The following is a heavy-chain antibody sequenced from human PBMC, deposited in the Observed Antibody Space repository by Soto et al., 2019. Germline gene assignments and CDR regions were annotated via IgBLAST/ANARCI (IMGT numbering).Heavy chain of an antibody. J-gene: IGHJ4*02. CDR1: GGSFSGYY. Sequence: SETLSLTCAVYGGSFSGYYWSWIRQPPGKGLEWIGEINHSGSTTYNPSLKSRVTISVDTSKNQFSLRLRPVTAADTAVYYCARGLNIIGSSWDFDYWGQGTLVTVSS. D-gene: IGHD6-13*01. CDR2: INHSGST. V-gene: IGHV4-34*01. CDR3: ARGLNIIGSSWDFDY.